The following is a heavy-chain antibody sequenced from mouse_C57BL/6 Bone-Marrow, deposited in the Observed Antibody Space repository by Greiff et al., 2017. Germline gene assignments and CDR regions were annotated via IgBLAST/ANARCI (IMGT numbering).Heavy chain of an antibody. D-gene: IGHD1-1*01. CDR2: IDPEDGET. V-gene: IGHV14-2*01. CDR3: TRSLIYYGTNY. Sequence: VQLKESGAGLVKPGASVKLSCTASGFNIKDYYIHWVKQRPEQGLEWIGRIDPEDGETKYAPKFQDKATITADTSSNTAYLQLSSLTSEDTAVYSCTRSLIYYGTNYWGQGTTLTVSS. J-gene: IGHJ2*01. CDR1: GFNIKDYY.